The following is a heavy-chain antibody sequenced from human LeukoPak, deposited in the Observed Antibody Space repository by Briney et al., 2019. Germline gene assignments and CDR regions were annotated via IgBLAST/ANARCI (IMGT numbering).Heavy chain of an antibody. CDR2: MNPNSGNT. J-gene: IGHJ4*02. CDR3: ARPRGVSSGWYGPFPYYFDY. V-gene: IGHV1-8*01. D-gene: IGHD6-19*01. Sequence: ASVKVSCKASGYTFTSYDINWVRQATGQGLEWMGWMNPNSGNTGYAQKFQGRVTMTRNTSISTAYMELSSLRSEDTAMYYCARPRGVSSGWYGPFPYYFDYWGQGTLVTVSS. CDR1: GYTFTSYD.